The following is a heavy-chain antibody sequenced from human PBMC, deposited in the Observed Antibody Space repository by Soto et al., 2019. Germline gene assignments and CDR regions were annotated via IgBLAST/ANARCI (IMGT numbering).Heavy chain of an antibody. CDR2: IWYDGSNK. Sequence: QVQLVESGGGVVQPGRSLRLSCAASGFTFSSYGMHWVRQAPGKGLEWVAVIWYDGSNKYYADSVKGRFTISRDNSKNKLYLQMNSLRAEDTAVYYCARGIVAGSYYYYYGMDVWGQGTTVTVSS. D-gene: IGHD5-12*01. V-gene: IGHV3-33*01. CDR1: GFTFSSYG. J-gene: IGHJ6*02. CDR3: ARGIVAGSYYYYYGMDV.